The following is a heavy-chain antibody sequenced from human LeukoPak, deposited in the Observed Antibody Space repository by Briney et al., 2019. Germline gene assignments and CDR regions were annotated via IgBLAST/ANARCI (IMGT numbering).Heavy chain of an antibody. Sequence: SQTLSLTCAVSGYSIRSGDYWGWIRQSPGNGLEWIGSIYHSGSTHYNPSLESRVTISIDTYKNQFSLMLNSVTAADTAVYYCARNRSVNTTPGFEHWGQGTLVTVSS. CDR2: IYHSGST. V-gene: IGHV4-38-2*01. CDR3: ARNRSVNTTPGFEH. J-gene: IGHJ4*02. D-gene: IGHD4-17*01. CDR1: GYSIRSGDY.